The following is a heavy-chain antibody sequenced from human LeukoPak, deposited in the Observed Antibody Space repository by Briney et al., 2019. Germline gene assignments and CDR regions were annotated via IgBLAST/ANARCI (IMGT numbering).Heavy chain of an antibody. J-gene: IGHJ4*02. Sequence: GGSLRLSCAASGFTFSSYEMNWVRQAPGKGLEWVLYISSSGSTIYYEDSVKGRFTISRGNAKNSLYLQMNSLRAEDTAVYYCATLKTRSFDYWGQGTLVTVSS. CDR1: GFTFSSYE. CDR3: ATLKTRSFDY. CDR2: ISSSGSTI. V-gene: IGHV3-48*03.